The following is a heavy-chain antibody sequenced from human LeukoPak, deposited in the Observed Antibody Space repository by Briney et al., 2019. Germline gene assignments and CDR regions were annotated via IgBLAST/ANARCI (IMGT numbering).Heavy chain of an antibody. CDR3: ARGLDLTLDP. Sequence: SETLSLTCFISGGSISSGSYSRNWIRQYPGKGLEWIGNIYNSGSTYYNPPLRSRVTVSVDMSKNQLSLKLSSVTAADTALYYCARGLDLTLDPWGQGTLATVSS. CDR1: GGSISSGSYS. V-gene: IGHV4-31*02. CDR2: IYNSGST. J-gene: IGHJ5*02.